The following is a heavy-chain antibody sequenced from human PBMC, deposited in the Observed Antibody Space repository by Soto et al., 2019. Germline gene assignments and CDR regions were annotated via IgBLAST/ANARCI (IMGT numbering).Heavy chain of an antibody. Sequence: GASVKVSCKASGYTFTSYGISWVRQAPGQGLEWMGWISAYNGNTNYAQKPQGRVTMTTDTSTSTAYMELRSLRSDDTAVYYCAVYSSGWDDAFDIWGQGTMVTVSS. J-gene: IGHJ3*02. CDR2: ISAYNGNT. D-gene: IGHD6-19*01. CDR3: AVYSSGWDDAFDI. V-gene: IGHV1-18*01. CDR1: GYTFTSYG.